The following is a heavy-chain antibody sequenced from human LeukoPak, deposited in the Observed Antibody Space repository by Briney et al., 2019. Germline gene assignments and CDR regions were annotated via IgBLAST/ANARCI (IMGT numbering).Heavy chain of an antibody. J-gene: IGHJ4*02. CDR3: AKGTWIQLWEEDY. CDR2: ISGSGGST. D-gene: IGHD5-18*01. Sequence: TGGSLRLSCAASGFTFSSYAMSWVRQAPGKGLEWVSTISGSGGSTHYADSVKGRFTISRDNSKNTLYLQMNSLRAEDTAVYYCAKGTWIQLWEEDYWGQGTLVTVSS. V-gene: IGHV3-23*01. CDR1: GFTFSSYA.